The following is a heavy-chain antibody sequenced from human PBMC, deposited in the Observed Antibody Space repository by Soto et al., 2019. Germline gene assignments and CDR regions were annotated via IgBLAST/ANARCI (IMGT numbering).Heavy chain of an antibody. CDR3: ARGNWNYGYFDY. Sequence: QVQLVESGGGVVKPGRSLRLSCAASGFTLTSYGMHWVRQAPGKGLEWVAVIWYDGGNKYHTDSVKGRFTISRDNSKNTLYLQMNSLRAEDTAVYYCARGNWNYGYFDYWGQGTLVTVSS. D-gene: IGHD1-7*01. CDR2: IWYDGGNK. J-gene: IGHJ4*02. CDR1: GFTLTSYG. V-gene: IGHV3-33*01.